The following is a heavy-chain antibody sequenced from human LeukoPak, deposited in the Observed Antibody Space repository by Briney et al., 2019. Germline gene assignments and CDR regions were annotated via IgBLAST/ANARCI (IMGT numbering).Heavy chain of an antibody. CDR3: ARGRTRRSSGWLYYFDY. Sequence: GASVKVSCKASGYTFTSYDINWVRQATGQGLEWMGWMNPNSGNTGYAQKFQGRVTMTRNTSISTAYMELSSLRSEDTAVYYCARGRTRRSSGWLYYFDYWGQGTLVTVSS. D-gene: IGHD6-19*01. CDR1: GYTFTSYD. V-gene: IGHV1-8*01. CDR2: MNPNSGNT. J-gene: IGHJ4*02.